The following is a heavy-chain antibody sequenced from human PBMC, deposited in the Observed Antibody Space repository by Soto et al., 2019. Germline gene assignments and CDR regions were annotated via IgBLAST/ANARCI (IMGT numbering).Heavy chain of an antibody. CDR2: INHSGST. CDR3: ARQMVFWSGYPGGGYYYMDV. CDR1: GGSFSGYY. Sequence: SETLSLTCAVYGGSFSGYYWSWIRQPPGKGLEWIGEINHSGSTNYNPSLKSRVTISVDTSKNQFSLKLSSVTAADTAVYYCARQMVFWSGYPGGGYYYMDVWGKGTTVTVSS. V-gene: IGHV4-34*01. J-gene: IGHJ6*03. D-gene: IGHD3-3*01.